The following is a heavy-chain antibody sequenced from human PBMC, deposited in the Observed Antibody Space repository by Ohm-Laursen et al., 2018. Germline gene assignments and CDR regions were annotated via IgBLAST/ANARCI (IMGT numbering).Heavy chain of an antibody. V-gene: IGHV3-23*01. J-gene: IGHJ4*02. Sequence: GQTLSLTCAASGFTFRWYAMSWVRQAPGKGLEWVSALSGSGDTTDYADSVEGRFTISRDDAKNSLYLQMNSLRAEDTAVYYCARDRNSYGRGYFDYWGQGTLVTVSS. CDR3: ARDRNSYGRGYFDY. D-gene: IGHD5-18*01. CDR2: LSGSGDTT. CDR1: GFTFRWYA.